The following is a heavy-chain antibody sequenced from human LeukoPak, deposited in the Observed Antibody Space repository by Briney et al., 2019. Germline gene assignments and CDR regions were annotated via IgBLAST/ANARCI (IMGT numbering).Heavy chain of an antibody. CDR2: IIPIFGAA. V-gene: IGHV1-69*05. CDR1: GGTFSSYS. CDR3: AKGAGIIITFGGVMEDAFDI. J-gene: IGHJ3*02. Sequence: SVKVSCKASGGTFSSYSINWVRQAPGQGLEWMGGIIPIFGAANYAQKFQGRVTITTDESTSTAYMELSSLRPEDTAVYYCAKGAGIIITFGGVMEDAFDIWGQGTMVTVSS. D-gene: IGHD3-16*01.